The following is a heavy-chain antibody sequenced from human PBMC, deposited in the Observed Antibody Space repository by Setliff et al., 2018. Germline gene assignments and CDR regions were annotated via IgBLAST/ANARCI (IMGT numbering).Heavy chain of an antibody. CDR1: GDSITSGSVY. J-gene: IGHJ4*02. CDR3: AGTPARGTTWLSPFDY. Sequence: PSETLSLTCTVSGDSITSGSVYWSWIRQPAGKGLEWIGRIFPAGTTNYNPDLKSRVTMSVDTSKKRFSLKLRSVTAADTALYYCAGTPARGTTWLSPFDYWGQGTLVTVSS. CDR2: IFPAGTT. V-gene: IGHV4-61*02. D-gene: IGHD5-12*01.